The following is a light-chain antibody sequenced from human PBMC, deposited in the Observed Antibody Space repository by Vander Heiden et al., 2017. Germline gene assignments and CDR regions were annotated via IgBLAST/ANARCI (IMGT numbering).Light chain of an antibody. Sequence: SVLSQPPTASEPPGQRVTISCSGGSSNVGSNTVNWYQQLPGTAPKLVIHSSSQRRSGVPDRFSGSKSGTSASLAISGLQSEDGADYYCAVWDARVNGLMFGGGTKLTVL. J-gene: IGLJ3*02. CDR1: SSNVGSNT. CDR3: AVWDARVNGLM. V-gene: IGLV1-44*01. CDR2: SSS.